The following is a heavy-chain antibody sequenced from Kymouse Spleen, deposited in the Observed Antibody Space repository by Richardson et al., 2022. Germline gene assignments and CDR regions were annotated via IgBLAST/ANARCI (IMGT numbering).Heavy chain of an antibody. CDR2: IYYSGST. J-gene: IGHJ6*02. CDR1: GGSISSGGYY. V-gene: IGHV4-31*03. CDR3: ARVGLVATTYYYYGMDV. D-gene: IGHD5-12*01. Sequence: QVQLQESGPGLVKPSQTLSLTCTVSGGSISSGGYYWSWIRQHPGKGLEWIGYIYYSGSTYYNPSLKSRVTISVDTSKNQFSLKLSSVTAADTAVYYCARVGLVATTYYYYGMDVWGQGTTVTVSS.